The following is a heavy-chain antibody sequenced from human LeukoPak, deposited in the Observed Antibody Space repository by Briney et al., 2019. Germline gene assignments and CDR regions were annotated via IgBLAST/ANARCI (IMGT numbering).Heavy chain of an antibody. CDR2: INAGNGNT. V-gene: IGHV1-3*01. D-gene: IGHD3-10*01. CDR1: GYTFTNYA. J-gene: IGHJ4*02. Sequence: ASVKVSCKASGYTFTNYAVHWVRQAPGQRLEWMGWINAGNGNTEYSQNFQDRVTITRDTSATTAYMELSSLRSEDTAVYYCARGSYFYGSGSFMGSDYWGQGTLVTVSS. CDR3: ARGSYFYGSGSFMGSDY.